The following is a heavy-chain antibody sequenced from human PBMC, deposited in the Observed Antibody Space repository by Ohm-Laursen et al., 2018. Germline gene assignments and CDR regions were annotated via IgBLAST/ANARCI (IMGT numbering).Heavy chain of an antibody. D-gene: IGHD3-10*01. Sequence: SETLSLTCAVSGDSTSSGYYWAWLRQPPGGGLEYIGGFHHTGTTYHNPSLKSRLSISVDASKNPFSLKLRSLTAADTAMYFCARDRAGSFDYWGQGIRVIVSS. CDR3: ARDRAGSFDY. V-gene: IGHV4-38-2*02. J-gene: IGHJ4*02. CDR2: FHHTGTT. CDR1: GDSTSSGYY.